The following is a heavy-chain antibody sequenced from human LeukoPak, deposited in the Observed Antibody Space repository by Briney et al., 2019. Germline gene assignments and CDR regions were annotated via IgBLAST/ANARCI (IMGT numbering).Heavy chain of an antibody. CDR2: INPNSGGT. D-gene: IGHD2-21*02. V-gene: IGHV1-2*02. CDR3: AREGHVVVTAIDEVAPPD. J-gene: IGHJ4*02. Sequence: GASVRVSCKASGYTFTGYYMHWVRQAPGQGLEWMGWINPNSGGTNYAQKFQGRVTMTRDTSISTAYMELSRLRSDDTAVYYCAREGHVVVTAIDEVAPPDWGQGTLVTVSS. CDR1: GYTFTGYY.